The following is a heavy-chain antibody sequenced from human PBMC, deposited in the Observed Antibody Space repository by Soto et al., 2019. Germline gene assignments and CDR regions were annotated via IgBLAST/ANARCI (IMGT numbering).Heavy chain of an antibody. Sequence: SVKVSCKASGGTFSSYAISWVRQAPGQGLEWMGGIIPIFGTANYAQKFQGRVTITADESTSTAYMELSSLRSEDTAVYYCARGHDILTGYEYYYYYYGMDVWGQGTTVTVSS. CDR3: ARGHDILTGYEYYYYYYGMDV. CDR1: GGTFSSYA. D-gene: IGHD3-9*01. V-gene: IGHV1-69*13. J-gene: IGHJ6*02. CDR2: IIPIFGTA.